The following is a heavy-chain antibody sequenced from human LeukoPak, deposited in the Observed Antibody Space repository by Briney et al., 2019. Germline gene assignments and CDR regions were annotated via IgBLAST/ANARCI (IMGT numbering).Heavy chain of an antibody. CDR2: IYPGDSDT. D-gene: IGHD5-12*01. V-gene: IGHV5-51*01. CDR3: ARQGGYGGYLAVATASDY. CDR1: GYSFTSYW. Sequence: GESLKISCKGSGYSFTSYWIGWVRQMPGKGLEWMGIIYPGDSDTRYSPSFQGQVTISADKSISTAYLQWSSLKASDTAMYYCARQGGYGGYLAVATASDYWGQGTLVTVSS. J-gene: IGHJ4*02.